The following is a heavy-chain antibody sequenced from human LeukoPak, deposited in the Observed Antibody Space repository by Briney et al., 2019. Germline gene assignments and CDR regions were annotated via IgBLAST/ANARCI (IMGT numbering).Heavy chain of an antibody. D-gene: IGHD2-15*01. V-gene: IGHV4-4*07. CDR2: ISTSGNT. J-gene: IGHJ5*02. CDR3: ARDWWIGNNWFDP. CDR1: GASISNYY. Sequence: KPSETLSLTCTVSGASISNYYWSWLRQPAGKGPEWIGHISTSGNTNYSPSLKSRVTMSVDTSKNQFSLKLTSMTAADTAVYCARDWWIGNNWFDPWGQGTLVTVSS.